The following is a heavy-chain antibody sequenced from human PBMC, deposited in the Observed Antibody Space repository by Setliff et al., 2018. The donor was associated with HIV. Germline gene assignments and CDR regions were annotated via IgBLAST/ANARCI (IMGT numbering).Heavy chain of an antibody. CDR3: ARDRIEVIAETPHDVFDI. V-gene: IGHV4-4*07. Sequence: SETLSLTCIVSGASISGYYWSWIRQPAGRGLEWIGRVHNSAGSNYNPSLKGRVAMSVDTAKNQFSLKLTSVSAADTAVYFCARDRIEVIAETPHDVFDIWGRGTMVTVSS. CDR2: VHNSAGS. D-gene: IGHD6-13*01. J-gene: IGHJ3*02. CDR1: GASISGYY.